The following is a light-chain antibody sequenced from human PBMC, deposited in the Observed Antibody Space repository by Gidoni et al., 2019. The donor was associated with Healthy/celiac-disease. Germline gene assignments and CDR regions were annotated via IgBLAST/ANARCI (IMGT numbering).Light chain of an antibody. V-gene: IGLV1-51*01. CDR1: SSNIGNHY. J-gene: IGLJ2*01. CDR2: DNN. Sequence: QSVLTLPPAVSSAPGQKVTISCSGSSSNIGNHYVSWYQQLPGTAPKLLIYDNNKRPSGIPDRFSGSKSGTSATLGITGLQTGDEADYYCGTWDSSLSALVFGGGTKLTVL. CDR3: GTWDSSLSALV.